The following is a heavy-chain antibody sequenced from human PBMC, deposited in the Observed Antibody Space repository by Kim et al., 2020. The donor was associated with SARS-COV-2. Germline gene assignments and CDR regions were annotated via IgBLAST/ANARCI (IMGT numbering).Heavy chain of an antibody. J-gene: IGHJ4*02. D-gene: IGHD3-10*01. CDR3: ARHENSGTYPLDN. CDR1: GDSISNYY. Sequence: SETLSLTCFVSGDSISNYYWSWIRQPPGKRLEWIAWVHPSGRNMYNPSLKSRVTISLDTSLNLFSLTLRSVTAADTAVYYRARHENSGTYPLDNWGQGTLLTVSS. CDR2: VHPSGRN. V-gene: IGHV4-59*08.